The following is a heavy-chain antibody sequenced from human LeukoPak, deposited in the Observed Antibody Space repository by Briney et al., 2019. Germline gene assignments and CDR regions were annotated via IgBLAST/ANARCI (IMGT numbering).Heavy chain of an antibody. J-gene: IGHJ5*02. V-gene: IGHV4-38-2*02. CDR1: GYSISNANY. CDR2: IYHSGGT. CDR3: ARHELWFGELLDNWFDP. D-gene: IGHD3-10*01. Sequence: PSETLSLTCTVSGYSISNANYWGWIRQPPGKGLEWIGSIYHSGGTYYNPSLRSRVAISVDTSKNQFSLKLSSVTAADTAVYYCARHELWFGELLDNWFDPWGQGTLVTVSS.